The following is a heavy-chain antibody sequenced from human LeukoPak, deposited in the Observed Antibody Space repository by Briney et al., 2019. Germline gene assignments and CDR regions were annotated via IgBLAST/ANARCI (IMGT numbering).Heavy chain of an antibody. CDR1: GFTFYTYG. Sequence: GGSLRLPCAASGFTFYTYGMHWVRQAPGKGLEYVSGIGPDGGTTYYANSVKGRFTISRDNSKYMLYLQMGSLTADDMAVYYCARGAQLTDYWGQGTLVTVSS. J-gene: IGHJ4*02. V-gene: IGHV3-64*01. D-gene: IGHD6-13*01. CDR3: ARGAQLTDY. CDR2: IGPDGGTT.